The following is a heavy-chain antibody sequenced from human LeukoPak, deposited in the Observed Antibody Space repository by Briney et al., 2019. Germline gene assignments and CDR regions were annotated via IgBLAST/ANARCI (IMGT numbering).Heavy chain of an antibody. Sequence: PGGSLRLSCAASGFTFSSYAMSWVRQAPGKGLEWVSAISGSGGSTYYADSVKGRFTISRDNSKNTLYLQMNSLRAEDTAVYYCAKPSVALGYCSSTSCPFPYYFDYWGQGTLVTVSS. CDR2: ISGSGGST. J-gene: IGHJ4*02. V-gene: IGHV3-23*01. D-gene: IGHD2-2*01. CDR1: GFTFSSYA. CDR3: AKPSVALGYCSSTSCPFPYYFDY.